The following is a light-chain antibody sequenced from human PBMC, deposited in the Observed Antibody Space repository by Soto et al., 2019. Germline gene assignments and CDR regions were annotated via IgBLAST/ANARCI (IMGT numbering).Light chain of an antibody. J-gene: IGLJ1*01. CDR2: GNN. CDR1: SSNIGAGYD. V-gene: IGLV1-40*01. Sequence: QSVLTQPPSVSGAQGLRVTISCTGSSSNIGAGYDVHWYQQVPGSPPKLLRYGNNNRPSGVPDRFSSSKSGTSASLAVTGLQAEDEADYYCQSYDSSLSGYVFGTGTKITVL. CDR3: QSYDSSLSGYV.